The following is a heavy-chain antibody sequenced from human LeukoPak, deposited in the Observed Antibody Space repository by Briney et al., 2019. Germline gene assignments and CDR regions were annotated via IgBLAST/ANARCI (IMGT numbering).Heavy chain of an antibody. CDR3: ARGYYDSSGYYLEY. Sequence: ASVMVSCKASRYTFTDYYIHWVRQAPGQGLEWMGWINPNSGGTNYAQKFQGRVTMTRDTSISTAYMELSRLRSDDTAVYYCARGYYDSSGYYLEYWGQGTLVTVSS. V-gene: IGHV1-2*02. CDR1: RYTFTDYY. D-gene: IGHD3-22*01. CDR2: INPNSGGT. J-gene: IGHJ4*02.